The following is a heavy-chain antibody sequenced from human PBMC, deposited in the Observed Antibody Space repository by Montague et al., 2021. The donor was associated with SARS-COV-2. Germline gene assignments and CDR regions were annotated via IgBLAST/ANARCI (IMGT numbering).Heavy chain of an antibody. D-gene: IGHD3-10*01. V-gene: IGHV4-39*07. Sequence: TLSLTCSVSGGSTKTMRYYWAWIRQSPGKGLEWIASVYYTGHTYYTPSLAARTAISLDTSTNHFSLTLSSVAADDTAIYYCATDRAGHYYLDNWGQGTPVIVSS. CDR1: GGSTKTMRYY. CDR3: ATDRAGHYYLDN. CDR2: VYYTGHT. J-gene: IGHJ4*02.